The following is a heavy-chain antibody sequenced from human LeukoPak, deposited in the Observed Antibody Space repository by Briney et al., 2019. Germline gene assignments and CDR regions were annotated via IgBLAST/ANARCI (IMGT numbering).Heavy chain of an antibody. CDR3: ARDTWIKIFGVVTTRGAFDI. D-gene: IGHD3-3*01. J-gene: IGHJ3*02. V-gene: IGHV4-34*01. Sequence: SETLSLTCAVYGGSFSGFYWSWVRQPPGKGLEWIGEINHSGSTNYNPSLKSRVTISVDTSKNQFSLKLSSVTAADTAVYYCARDTWIKIFGVVTTRGAFDIWGQGTMVTVSS. CDR1: GGSFSGFY. CDR2: INHSGST.